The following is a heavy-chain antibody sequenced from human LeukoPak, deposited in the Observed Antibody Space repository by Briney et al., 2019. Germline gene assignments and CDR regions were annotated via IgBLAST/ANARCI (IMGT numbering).Heavy chain of an antibody. V-gene: IGHV4-30-4*01. CDR1: GGSISSGDYY. CDR3: AREVEQLEHYFDY. D-gene: IGHD1-1*01. Sequence: PSETLSLTCTVSGGSISSGDYYWSWIRQPPGKGLEWIGYLYYSGSTYYNPSLTSRVTISVDTSKNQFSLKLSSVTAADTAVYYCAREVEQLEHYFDYCGQGTLVTVSS. CDR2: LYYSGST. J-gene: IGHJ4*02.